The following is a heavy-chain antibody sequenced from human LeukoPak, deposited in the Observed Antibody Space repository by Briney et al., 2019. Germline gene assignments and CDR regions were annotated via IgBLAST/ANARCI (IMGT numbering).Heavy chain of an antibody. CDR1: GFTFSSYW. D-gene: IGHD6-13*01. Sequence: QPGGSLRLSCAASGFTFSSYWMSWVRQAPGKGLEWVANIKQDGSEKYYVDSVKGRFTISRDNAKNSLYLQMSGLRAEDTAVYYCARVYSSSWYSGYLYMDLWGKGTTVTVSS. CDR3: ARVYSSSWYSGYLYMDL. J-gene: IGHJ6*03. CDR2: IKQDGSEK. V-gene: IGHV3-7*01.